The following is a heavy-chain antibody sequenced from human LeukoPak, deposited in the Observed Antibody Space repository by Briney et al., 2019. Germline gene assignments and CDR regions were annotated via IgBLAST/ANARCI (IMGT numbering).Heavy chain of an antibody. CDR3: ARTYGDYYFDY. D-gene: IGHD4-17*01. J-gene: IGHJ4*02. Sequence: SETLSLTCTVSGGSISSYYWSWLRQPPGKGLEWIGYIYSSGSTSYKSSLKSRVTISVDTSKHQFSLRLSSVTAADTAVYYCARTYGDYYFDYWGQGTLVTVS. V-gene: IGHV4-59*01. CDR1: GGSISSYY. CDR2: IYSSGST.